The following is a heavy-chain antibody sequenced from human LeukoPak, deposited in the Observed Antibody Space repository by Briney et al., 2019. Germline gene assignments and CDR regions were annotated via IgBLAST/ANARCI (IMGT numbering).Heavy chain of an antibody. Sequence: GGSLRLSCATSGFTVSTNYVSWVRQAPGKGLEWVSLIYNDGRADYADSVKGRLAISRDSSKDTVYLQMNSLRADDTAVYYCNFRQDYWGQGILVTVSS. CDR1: GFTVSTNY. J-gene: IGHJ4*02. CDR2: IYNDGRA. V-gene: IGHV3-53*01. CDR3: NFRQDY.